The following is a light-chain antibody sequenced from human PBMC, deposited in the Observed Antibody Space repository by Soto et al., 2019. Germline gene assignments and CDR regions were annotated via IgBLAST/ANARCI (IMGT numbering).Light chain of an antibody. CDR2: EVS. CDR1: SSDVGGYNY. J-gene: IGLJ3*02. CDR3: SSYTSSSTRV. Sequence: QSALTQPASVSGSPGQSITISCTGTSSDVGGYNYVSWYQQHPGKAPKLMIYEVSNRPSGVSNRFSGSKSGNTASLTNAGLQAGDEADYYCSSYTSSSTRVFGGGTKLTVL. V-gene: IGLV2-14*01.